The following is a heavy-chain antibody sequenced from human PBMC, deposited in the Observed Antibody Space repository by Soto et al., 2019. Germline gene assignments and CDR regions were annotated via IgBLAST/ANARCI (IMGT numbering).Heavy chain of an antibody. CDR2: INHSGST. V-gene: IGHV4-34*01. CDR1: GGSFSGYY. Sequence: QVQLQQWGAGLLKPSETLSLTCAVYGGSFSGYYWSWIRQPPGKGPDWIGEINHSGSTNYNPSLQRRVTFSVDTSKYLFSLKVSSVTAADTAVYYCARGRAYYDFWSGYSLRNGMDVWGQGTTVTVSS. D-gene: IGHD3-3*01. CDR3: ARGRAYYDFWSGYSLRNGMDV. J-gene: IGHJ6*02.